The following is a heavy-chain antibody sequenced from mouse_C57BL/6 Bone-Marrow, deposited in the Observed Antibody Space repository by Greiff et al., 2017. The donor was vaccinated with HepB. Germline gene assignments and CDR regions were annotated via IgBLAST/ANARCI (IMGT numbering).Heavy chain of an antibody. D-gene: IGHD2-4*01. V-gene: IGHV14-2*01. J-gene: IGHJ3*01. CDR2: IDPEGGET. CDR3: ASLYYDYDGAWFAY. CDR1: GFNIKDYY. Sequence: VQLKQSGAELVKPGASVKLSCTASGFNIKDYYMHWVKQWTEQGLEWIGRIDPEGGETKYAPKFQGQATITADKSSNTAYLQLSSLTSEDTAVYYCASLYYDYDGAWFAYWGQGTLVTVSA.